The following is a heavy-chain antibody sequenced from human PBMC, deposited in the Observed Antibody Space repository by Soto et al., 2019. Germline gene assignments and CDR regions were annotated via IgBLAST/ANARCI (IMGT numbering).Heavy chain of an antibody. CDR2: IHYSGST. J-gene: IGHJ4*02. CDR3: ATMIGDPVLTFDY. CDR1: GGSISSYY. Sequence: QVQLQESGPGLVKPSETLSLTCTVSGGSISSYYWSWIRQPPGKGLEWIGYIHYSGSTIYNPSLESRVTIAVHTSKNQFSLKLTYVTAANTAVYYCATMIGDPVLTFDYWGQGTLVNVSS. V-gene: IGHV4-59*01. D-gene: IGHD3-10*02.